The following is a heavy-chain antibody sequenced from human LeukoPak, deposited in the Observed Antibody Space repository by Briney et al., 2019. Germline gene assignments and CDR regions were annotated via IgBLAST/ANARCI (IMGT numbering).Heavy chain of an antibody. CDR3: ARDSGYYDILTGYYDY. V-gene: IGHV3-11*01. Sequence: GGSLRLSCAASGFTFSSYAMSWIRQAPGKGLEWVSYISSSGSTIYYADSVKGRFTISRDNAKNSLYLQMNSLRAEDTAVYYCARDSGYYDILTGYYDYWGQGTLVTVSS. J-gene: IGHJ4*02. CDR1: GFTFSSYA. CDR2: ISSSGSTI. D-gene: IGHD3-9*01.